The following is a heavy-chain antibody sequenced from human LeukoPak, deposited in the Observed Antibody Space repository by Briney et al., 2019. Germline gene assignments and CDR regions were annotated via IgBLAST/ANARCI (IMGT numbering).Heavy chain of an antibody. CDR2: IDGGGVNT. V-gene: IGHV3-23*01. Sequence: GGSLRLSCAGSGFTFSNYGMSWVRQAPGKGLEWVSAIDGGGVNTLYADSVKGRFTISRDNSKNTVYLQMNSLSAEDTAIYYCAKRSARANPFDCWGQGTLVTVSS. CDR1: GFTFSNYG. D-gene: IGHD6-25*01. CDR3: AKRSARANPFDC. J-gene: IGHJ4*02.